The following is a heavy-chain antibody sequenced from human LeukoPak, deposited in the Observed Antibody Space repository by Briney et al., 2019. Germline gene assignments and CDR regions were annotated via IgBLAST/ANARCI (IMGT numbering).Heavy chain of an antibody. J-gene: IGHJ3*02. CDR1: GFTFSSYA. V-gene: IGHV3-23*01. D-gene: IGHD6-19*01. CDR2: ISGSGGST. CDR3: ARDLRVYSSGWYDAFDI. Sequence: GGSLRLSCAASGFTFSSYAMSWLRQAPGKGLEWVSAISGSGGSTYYADSVKGRFTISRDNSKNTLYLQMNSLRAEDTAVYYCARDLRVYSSGWYDAFDIWGQGTMVTVSS.